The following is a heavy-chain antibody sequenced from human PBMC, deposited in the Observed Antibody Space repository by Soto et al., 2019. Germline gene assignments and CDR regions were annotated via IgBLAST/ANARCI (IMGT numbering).Heavy chain of an antibody. Sequence: SQILSLTCGVSDDSTRSRYWWTWIRRPPGRGLQWIGEVNQSGTSNYSPSFQGQVTISADNSISTAYLQWSSLKASDTAMYYCARQGRPSSGSDYWGQGTLVTVSS. CDR1: DDSTRSRYW. CDR2: VNQSGTS. D-gene: IGHD3-22*01. CDR3: ARQGRPSSGSDY. V-gene: IGHV4-4*02. J-gene: IGHJ4*02.